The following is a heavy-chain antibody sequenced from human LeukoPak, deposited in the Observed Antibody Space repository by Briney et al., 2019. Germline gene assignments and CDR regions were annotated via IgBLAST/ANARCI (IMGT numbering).Heavy chain of an antibody. D-gene: IGHD1-26*01. CDR1: GGSISSGSYY. V-gene: IGHV4-61*02. J-gene: IGHJ4*02. CDR2: IYTSGST. CDR3: ARYSGSYPVNY. Sequence: SETLSLTCTVSGGSISSGSYYWSWIRQPAGKGLEWIGRIYTSGSTNYNPSLKSRVTISVDTSKNQFSLKLSSVTAADTAVYYCARYSGSYPVNYWGQGTLVTVSS.